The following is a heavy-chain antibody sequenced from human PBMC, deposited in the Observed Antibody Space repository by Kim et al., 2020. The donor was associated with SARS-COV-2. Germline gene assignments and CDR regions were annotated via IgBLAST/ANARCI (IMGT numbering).Heavy chain of an antibody. CDR3: TRYSYGPFDY. Sequence: GTTEDAEYVKGRFTISRVDSKSIAYLQMNSLKTEDTAVYYCTRYSYGPFDYWGQGTLVTVSS. J-gene: IGHJ4*02. CDR2: GTT. D-gene: IGHD5-18*01. V-gene: IGHV3-49*02.